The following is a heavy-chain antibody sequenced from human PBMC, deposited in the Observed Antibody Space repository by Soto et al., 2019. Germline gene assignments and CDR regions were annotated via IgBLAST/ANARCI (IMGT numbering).Heavy chain of an antibody. Sequence: SETLSLTCAVHGGSFSGYYWSWIRQPPGKGLEWIGEINHSGSANYNPSLKSRVTISVDTSKNQFSLKLSSVTAADTAVYYCARLYYYGSGSHHPWFDPWGQGTLVTVS. CDR3: ARLYYYGSGSHHPWFDP. D-gene: IGHD3-10*01. CDR1: GGSFSGYY. V-gene: IGHV4-34*01. CDR2: INHSGSA. J-gene: IGHJ5*02.